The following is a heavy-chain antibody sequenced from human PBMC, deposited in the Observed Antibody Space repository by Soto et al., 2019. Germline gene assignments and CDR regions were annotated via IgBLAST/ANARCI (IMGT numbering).Heavy chain of an antibody. CDR2: INAGNGNT. V-gene: IGHV1-3*05. J-gene: IGHJ4*02. CDR3: ARDLGIAAAGRTLDY. Sequence: QVQLVQSGAEEKKPGASVKVSCKASGYTFTSYAMHWVRQAPGQRLEWMGWINAGNGNTKYSQKFQGRVTITRDTSASKAYMELSSLRSEDTAVYYCARDLGIAAAGRTLDYWGQGTLVTVSS. CDR1: GYTFTSYA. D-gene: IGHD6-13*01.